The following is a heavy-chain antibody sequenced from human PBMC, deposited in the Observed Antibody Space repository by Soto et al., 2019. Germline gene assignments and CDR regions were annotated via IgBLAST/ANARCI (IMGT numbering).Heavy chain of an antibody. CDR3: ARDQEGITMIVGGT. J-gene: IGHJ5*02. CDR2: ISAYNGNT. D-gene: IGHD3-22*01. Sequence: QVQLVQSGAEVKKPGASVKVSCKASGDIFTSYGISWVRQAPGQGLEWMGWISAYNGNTNYAQKFHGRVTMTTDTSTSTAYMELRSLRSDDTAVYYCARDQEGITMIVGGTWGQGTLVTVSS. CDR1: GDIFTSYG. V-gene: IGHV1-18*01.